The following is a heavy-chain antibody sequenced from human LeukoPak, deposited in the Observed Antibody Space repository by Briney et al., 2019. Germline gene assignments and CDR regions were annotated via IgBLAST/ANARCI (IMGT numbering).Heavy chain of an antibody. V-gene: IGHV3-23*01. Sequence: PGGSLRLSCAASGFTFGSYAMGWVRQAPGKGLEWVSAISSSGASKYYADSVKGRFTISRDNAKNSLYLQMNSLRAEDTALYHCARVRSRLWKSADYYGSGSHYFDYWGQGTLVTVSS. CDR1: GFTFGSYA. CDR2: ISSSGASK. CDR3: ARVRSRLWKSADYYGSGSHYFDY. J-gene: IGHJ4*02. D-gene: IGHD3-10*01.